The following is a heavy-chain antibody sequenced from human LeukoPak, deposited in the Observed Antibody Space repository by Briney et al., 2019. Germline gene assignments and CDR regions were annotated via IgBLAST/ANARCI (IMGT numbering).Heavy chain of an antibody. CDR2: IYTSGST. V-gene: IGHV4-4*07. Sequence: SETLSLTCTVSGGSISSYYWSWIQQPAGKGLEWIGRIYTSGSTNYNPSLKSRVTMSVDTSKNQFSLKLSSVTAADTAVYYCARHAHFTIYPDYWGQGTLVTVSS. D-gene: IGHD3-3*01. J-gene: IGHJ4*02. CDR1: GGSISSYY. CDR3: ARHAHFTIYPDY.